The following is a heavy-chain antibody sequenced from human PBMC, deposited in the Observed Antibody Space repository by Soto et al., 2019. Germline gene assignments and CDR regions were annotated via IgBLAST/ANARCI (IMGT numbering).Heavy chain of an antibody. Sequence: GSLRLSCAASGVTFSSYWMRWVRQVPGKGLVWVSRINSEGTGTIYADSVKGRFTISRDNAKNTLYLQMNSLRAEDTAVYYCVRDYDSSGYNSDYWGQGTPVTVSS. J-gene: IGHJ4*02. D-gene: IGHD3-22*01. V-gene: IGHV3-74*01. CDR2: INSEGTGT. CDR3: VRDYDSSGYNSDY. CDR1: GVTFSSYW.